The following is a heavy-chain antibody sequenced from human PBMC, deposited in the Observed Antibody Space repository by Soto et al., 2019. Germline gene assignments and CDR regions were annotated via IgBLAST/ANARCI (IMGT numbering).Heavy chain of an antibody. Sequence: SETLSLTCAVSGTSISSYYWSWIRQPPGKGLEWIANIHYSGTTNYNPSLASRVTLSVDTSKNQFSLKMTSVTAADRAMYFCARYNSYAIDYWGQGTLVTVSS. CDR1: GTSISSYY. D-gene: IGHD2-8*01. CDR2: IHYSGTT. V-gene: IGHV4-59*01. CDR3: ARYNSYAIDY. J-gene: IGHJ4*02.